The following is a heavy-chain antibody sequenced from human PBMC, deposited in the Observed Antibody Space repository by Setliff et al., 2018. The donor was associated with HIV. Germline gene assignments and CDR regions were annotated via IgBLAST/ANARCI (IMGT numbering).Heavy chain of an antibody. CDR1: GGSMSRVY. CDR2: VSASGTT. Sequence: SETLSLTCSVSGGSMSRVYWTWIRQPPGKGLEWIGYVSASGTTKYNPSLQSRVTISGDSSKNQFSLRLSSVTAADTAVYYCARQMTIPGVAVTPVDYWGQGALVTVSS. D-gene: IGHD3-3*01. CDR3: ARQMTIPGVAVTPVDY. J-gene: IGHJ4*02. V-gene: IGHV4-4*08.